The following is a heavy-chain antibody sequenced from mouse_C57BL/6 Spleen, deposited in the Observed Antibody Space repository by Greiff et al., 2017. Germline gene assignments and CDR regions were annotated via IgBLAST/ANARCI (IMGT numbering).Heavy chain of an antibody. Sequence: VKLQESGPELVKPGASVKISCKASGYAFSSSWMNWVKQRPGKGLEWIGRIYPGDGDTNYNGKFKGKATLTADKSSSTAYMQLSSLTSEDSAVYFCARDGSSFYYFDYWGQGTTLTVSS. CDR1: GYAFSSSW. V-gene: IGHV1-82*01. J-gene: IGHJ2*01. CDR2: IYPGDGDT. D-gene: IGHD1-1*01. CDR3: ARDGSSFYYFDY.